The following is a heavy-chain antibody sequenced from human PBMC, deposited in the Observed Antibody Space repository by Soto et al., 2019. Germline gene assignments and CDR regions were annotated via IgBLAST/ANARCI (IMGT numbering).Heavy chain of an antibody. CDR3: ARPGLYGSGSNWFDP. V-gene: IGHV4-39*01. Sequence: SETLSLTCTVSGGSISSSSYYWGWIRQPPGKGLEWIGSIYYSGSTYYNPSLKSRVTISVDTSKNQFSLKLSSVTAADTAVYYCARPGLYGSGSNWFDPWGQGTLVTVSS. CDR2: IYYSGST. D-gene: IGHD3-10*01. CDR1: GGSISSSSYY. J-gene: IGHJ5*02.